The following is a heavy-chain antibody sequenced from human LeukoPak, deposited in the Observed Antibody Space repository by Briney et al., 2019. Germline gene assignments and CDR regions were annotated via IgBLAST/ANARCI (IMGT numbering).Heavy chain of an antibody. J-gene: IGHJ5*02. Sequence: GGSLRLSCAASGFTFSTYAMSWVRQAPGKGLEWVSAISDSGGYTYYADSVRGRFTISRDNSKNTLYLQMNSLRAEDTAVYYCAKGSFPKDPSLDTWGQGTLVTVSS. CDR3: AKGSFPKDPSLDT. CDR1: GFTFSTYA. V-gene: IGHV3-23*01. CDR2: ISDSGGYT. D-gene: IGHD2-15*01.